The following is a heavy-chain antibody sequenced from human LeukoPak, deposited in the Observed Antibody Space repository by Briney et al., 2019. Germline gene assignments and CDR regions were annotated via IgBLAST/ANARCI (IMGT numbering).Heavy chain of an antibody. D-gene: IGHD3-3*01. J-gene: IGHJ4*01. Sequence: SETLSLTCVVSGGSVINTNWWTWARQPPGKGLEWIGEVHLDGRTNYNPSLESRLTMSVDVSENQVSLKLTSVTAADTAVYYCAREGGFYRPLDYSGQGTLVTVSS. CDR3: AREGGFYRPLDY. V-gene: IGHV4-4*02. CDR1: GGSVINTNW. CDR2: VHLDGRT.